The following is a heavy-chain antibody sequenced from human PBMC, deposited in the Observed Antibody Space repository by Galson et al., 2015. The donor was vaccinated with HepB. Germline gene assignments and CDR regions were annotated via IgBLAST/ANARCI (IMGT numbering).Heavy chain of an antibody. D-gene: IGHD4-23*01. CDR3: ARDTPLIYGGNPRAFDY. CDR2: INPNSGGT. CDR1: GYTFTGYY. V-gene: IGHV1-2*02. J-gene: IGHJ4*02. Sequence: SVKVSCKASGYTFTGYYMHWVRQAPGQGLEWMGWINPNSGGTNYAQKFQGRVTMTRDTSISTAYMELSRLRSDDTAVYYCARDTPLIYGGNPRAFDYWGQGTLVTVSS.